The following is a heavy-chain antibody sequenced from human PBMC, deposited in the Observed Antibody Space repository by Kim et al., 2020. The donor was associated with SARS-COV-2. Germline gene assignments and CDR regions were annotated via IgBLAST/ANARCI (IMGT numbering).Heavy chain of an antibody. Sequence: GGSLRLSCVGSGFSFGTWSVSWVRQAPGKGLEWVSYIGNYRNKICYADSVKGRFTISRDTAKNEVYLQMNSLRVEDTAVYYCARDGGVSGLFDYWGHGTLVTVSS. CDR2: IGNYRNKI. J-gene: IGHJ4*01. D-gene: IGHD3-16*01. CDR3: ARDGGVSGLFDY. CDR1: GFSFGTWS. V-gene: IGHV3-48*04.